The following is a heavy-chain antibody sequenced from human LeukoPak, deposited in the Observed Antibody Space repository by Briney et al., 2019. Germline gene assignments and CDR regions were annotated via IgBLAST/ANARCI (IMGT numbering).Heavy chain of an antibody. CDR3: ARIEDRLNGAFDI. J-gene: IGHJ3*02. CDR2: IKQDASEK. Sequence: GGSLRLSSAVSGFIFSNYWMRWVRQAPGKGLEWVANIKQDASEKYYVDSVKGRFTISRDNAKNSLYLQMNSLRPEDTAVYYCARIEDRLNGAFDIWGQGTMVTVSS. D-gene: IGHD1-1*01. V-gene: IGHV3-7*01. CDR1: GFIFSNYW.